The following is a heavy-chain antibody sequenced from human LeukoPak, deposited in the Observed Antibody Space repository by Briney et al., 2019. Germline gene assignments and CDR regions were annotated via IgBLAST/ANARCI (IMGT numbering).Heavy chain of an antibody. CDR2: ISSSSSTI. Sequence: GGSLRLSCAASGFTFSSYSMNCVRQAPGKGLEWVSYISSSSSTIYYADSVKGRFTISRDNAKNSLYLQMNSLRAEDTAVYYCARDWDCSSTSCPGDYWGQGTLVTVSS. CDR1: GFTFSSYS. V-gene: IGHV3-48*01. CDR3: ARDWDCSSTSCPGDY. J-gene: IGHJ4*02. D-gene: IGHD2-2*01.